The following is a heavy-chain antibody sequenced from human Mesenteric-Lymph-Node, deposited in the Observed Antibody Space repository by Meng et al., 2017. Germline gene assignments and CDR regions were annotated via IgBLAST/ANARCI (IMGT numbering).Heavy chain of an antibody. Sequence: SETLSLTCNVSGVSISNYYWSWIRQPPGKGLDWIGFIYDSGSTNYNPSLKSRVTISLDTPNNRFSLRLNSVTAADTAVYYCARVARIVAWQLPRYYFDLWGQGKLVTVSS. D-gene: IGHD1-7*01. J-gene: IGHJ4*02. CDR2: IYDSGST. CDR1: GVSISNYY. V-gene: IGHV4-59*01. CDR3: ARVARIVAWQLPRYYFDL.